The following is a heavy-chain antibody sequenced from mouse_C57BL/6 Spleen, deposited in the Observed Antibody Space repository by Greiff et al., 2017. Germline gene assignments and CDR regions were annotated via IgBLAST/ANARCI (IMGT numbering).Heavy chain of an antibody. V-gene: IGHV5-16*01. J-gene: IGHJ4*01. CDR1: GFTFSDYY. CDR3: AREGRYRGMDY. D-gene: IGHD2-14*01. CDR2: INYDGSST. Sequence: EVHLVESEGGLVQPGSSMKLSCTASGFTFSDYYMAWVRQVPEKGLEWVANINYDGSSTYYLDSLKSRFIISRDNAKNILYLQMSSLKSEDTATYYCAREGRYRGMDYWGQGTSVTVSS.